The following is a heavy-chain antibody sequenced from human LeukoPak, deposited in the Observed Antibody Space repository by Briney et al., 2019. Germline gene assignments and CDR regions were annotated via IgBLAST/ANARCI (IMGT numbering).Heavy chain of an antibody. J-gene: IGHJ4*02. CDR2: SNPTGSST. V-gene: IGHV1-46*01. CDR1: GYTFTNYY. CDR3: AREESGGYFDY. D-gene: IGHD2-8*02. Sequence: GASVKVSCKASGYTFTNYYMHWVRQAPGQGLEWMGLSNPTGSSTNYAQKFRGRVTMTRDTSTTTVYMELSSLGSEDTAVYYCAREESGGYFDYWGQGTLVTVSS.